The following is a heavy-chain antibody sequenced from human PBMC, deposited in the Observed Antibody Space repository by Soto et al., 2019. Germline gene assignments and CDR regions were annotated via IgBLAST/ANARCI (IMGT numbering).Heavy chain of an antibody. D-gene: IGHD1-26*01. CDR3: ARDQAGSWFDP. Sequence: LSLTCTVSGGSISSGGYYWSWIRQHPGKGLEWIGYIYYSGSTYYNPSLKSRVTISVDTSKNQFSLKLSSVTAADTAVYYCARDQAGSWFDPWGQGTLVTVSS. V-gene: IGHV4-31*03. CDR1: GGSISSGGYY. CDR2: IYYSGST. J-gene: IGHJ5*02.